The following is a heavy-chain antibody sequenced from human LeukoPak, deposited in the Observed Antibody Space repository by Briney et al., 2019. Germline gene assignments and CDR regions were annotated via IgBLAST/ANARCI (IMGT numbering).Heavy chain of an antibody. Sequence: SETLSLTCAVYGGSFSGYYWSWIRQPPGKGLEWIGEINHSGSTNYNPSLKSRVTISVDTSKNQFSLKLSSVTAADTAVYYCARNYGGGFDSWGQGTLVTVSS. CDR1: GGSFSGYY. D-gene: IGHD1-7*01. CDR2: INHSGST. V-gene: IGHV4-34*01. CDR3: ARNYGGGFDS. J-gene: IGHJ4*02.